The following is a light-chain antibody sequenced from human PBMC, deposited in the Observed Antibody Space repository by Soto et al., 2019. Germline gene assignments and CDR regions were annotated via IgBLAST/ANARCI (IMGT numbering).Light chain of an antibody. V-gene: IGKV3-20*01. J-gene: IGKJ2*01. CDR3: QQFGDSPPAFT. CDR2: GAS. Sequence: DSMLTQSPGTLSLSPGERATLSCRASRSVSSRYITWYQQNPGQAPRLLIYGASIRATGIPDRFSGSGSGTDFTLTISRLEAEDFAVYYCQQFGDSPPAFTFGQGTKLEI. CDR1: RSVSSRY.